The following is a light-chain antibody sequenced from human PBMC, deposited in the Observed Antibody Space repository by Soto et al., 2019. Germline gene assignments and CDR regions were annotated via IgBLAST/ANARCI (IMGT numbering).Light chain of an antibody. Sequence: QSALTQPASVSGSPGQSITISCTGTSSDVGGYNYVSWYQQHPGKAPKLMIYDVSNRPSGVSNRFSGSKSGNTASLTISGLQAEDEADYYCSSYTSSSPVVFGRATKLTVL. J-gene: IGLJ2*01. V-gene: IGLV2-14*01. CDR3: SSYTSSSPVV. CDR2: DVS. CDR1: SSDVGGYNY.